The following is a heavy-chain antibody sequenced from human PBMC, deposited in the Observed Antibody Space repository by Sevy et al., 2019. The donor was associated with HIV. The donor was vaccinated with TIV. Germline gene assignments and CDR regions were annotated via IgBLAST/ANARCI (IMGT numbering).Heavy chain of an antibody. J-gene: IGHJ4*02. Sequence: GGSLRLSCAASGFTFNYHFMNWVRQLPGKGLEWVSYISSASSYINYSDSVKGRFTISRDNAKNLVFLEMNNLRPEDTAVYFCARGDYYGSLYYFDYWGQGTLFTVSS. D-gene: IGHD3-10*01. V-gene: IGHV3-21*06. CDR2: ISSASSYI. CDR3: ARGDYYGSLYYFDY. CDR1: GFTFNYHF.